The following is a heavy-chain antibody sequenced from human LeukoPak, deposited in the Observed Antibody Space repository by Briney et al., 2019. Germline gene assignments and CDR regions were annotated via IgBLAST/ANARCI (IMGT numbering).Heavy chain of an antibody. D-gene: IGHD3-22*01. CDR3: ARPTLYDSSGYYSLFDY. CDR2: IWYDGSNE. V-gene: IGHV3-33*01. Sequence: PGGSLRLSCAASGFTLSSYGIHWVRQAPGKGLEWVALIWYDGSNEYYADAVKGRFTISRDNSNSTLYLQMNSLRGEDTAVYYCARPTLYDSSGYYSLFDYWGQGTLVTVSS. J-gene: IGHJ4*02. CDR1: GFTLSSYG.